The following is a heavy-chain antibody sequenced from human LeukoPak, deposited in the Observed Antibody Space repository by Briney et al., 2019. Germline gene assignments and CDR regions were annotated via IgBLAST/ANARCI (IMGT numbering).Heavy chain of an antibody. J-gene: IGHJ4*02. CDR1: GGSFNDYY. CDR2: INLRGST. Sequence: PSETLSLTCAVYGGSFNDYYWNWIRQPPGKGLEWIGEINLRGSTTYNPSLKSRVTISLDESKNQFSLKLSSVTAADTAVYYCARVSGWYERSFDYWGQGTLVTVSS. CDR3: ARVSGWYERSFDY. D-gene: IGHD6-19*01. V-gene: IGHV4-34*01.